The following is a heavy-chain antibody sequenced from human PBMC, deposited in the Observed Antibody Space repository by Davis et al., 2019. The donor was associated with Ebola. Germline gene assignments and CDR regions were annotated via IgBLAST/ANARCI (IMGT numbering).Heavy chain of an antibody. CDR1: GFTFSNAW. Sequence: GGSLRLSCAASGFTFSNAWMSWVRQAPGKGLEWVGRIKSKTDGGTTDYAAPVKGRFIISRDDSKNTLYLQMNSLKTEDTAVYYCTADVVPAATRGVFYYYYYMDVWGKGTTLTVSS. CDR2: IKSKTDGGTT. CDR3: TADVVPAATRGVFYYYYYMDV. D-gene: IGHD2-2*01. J-gene: IGHJ6*03. V-gene: IGHV3-15*01.